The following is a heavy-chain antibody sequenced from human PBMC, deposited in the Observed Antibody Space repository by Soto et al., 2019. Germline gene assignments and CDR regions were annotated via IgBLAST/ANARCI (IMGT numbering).Heavy chain of an antibody. J-gene: IGHJ5*02. CDR3: ARGYCDTTTCSTFDR. Sequence: EVQLVQSGAEVTKPGESLKISCKTSGFSFTSYWIGWVRQMPGKGLEWMGIIYPGDSDTRYSPSFQGQVTISVDKSINTAYRQWNSLKASDTAIYYCARGYCDTTTCSTFDRWGQGTLVTVSS. CDR2: IYPGDSDT. CDR1: GFSFTSYW. V-gene: IGHV5-51*03. D-gene: IGHD2-2*01.